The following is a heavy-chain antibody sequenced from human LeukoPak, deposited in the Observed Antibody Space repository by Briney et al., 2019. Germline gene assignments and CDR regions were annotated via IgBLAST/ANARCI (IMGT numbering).Heavy chain of an antibody. CDR2: ISAYNGNT. Sequence: APVKVSCKASGYTFTSYGISWVRQAPGQGLEWMGWISAYNGNTNYAQKLQGRVTMTTDTSTSTAYMELRSLRSDDTAVYYCAREYCSSTSCYNFVDYWGQGTLVTVSS. J-gene: IGHJ4*02. CDR1: GYTFTSYG. D-gene: IGHD2-2*02. CDR3: AREYCSSTSCYNFVDY. V-gene: IGHV1-18*01.